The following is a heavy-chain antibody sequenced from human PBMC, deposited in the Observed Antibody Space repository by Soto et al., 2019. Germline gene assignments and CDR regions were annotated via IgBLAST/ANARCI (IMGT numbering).Heavy chain of an antibody. CDR2: INPILGIT. CDR1: GGTFSNDV. J-gene: IGHJ6*02. V-gene: IGHV1-69*04. Sequence: QVQLVQSGPEVKKPGSSVKVSCKVSGGTFSNDVINWVRHVPGQGLEWMGKINPILGITNSAQKFQGRATITADKSTNTAQMELSSLESKDTAVYYCARGLAVADYYGMEVWGQGTRVTVSS. CDR3: ARGLAVADYYGMEV. D-gene: IGHD6-19*01.